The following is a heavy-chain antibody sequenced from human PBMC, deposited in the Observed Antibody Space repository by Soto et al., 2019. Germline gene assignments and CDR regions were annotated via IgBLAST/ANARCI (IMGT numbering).Heavy chain of an antibody. Sequence: QVQLVESGGGVVQPGRSLRLSCTASGFSFSTYAMHWVRQAPGKGLGRVAVISSEGTTNYNSDSVKGRFTISSDNAKNTLYLEMNSLRPEETAVYYCARVGRVVPINAFHIWAEGAMV. V-gene: IGHV3-30-3*01. J-gene: IGHJ3*02. D-gene: IGHD2-15*01. CDR1: GFSFSTYA. CDR3: ARVGRVVPINAFHI. CDR2: ISSEGTTN.